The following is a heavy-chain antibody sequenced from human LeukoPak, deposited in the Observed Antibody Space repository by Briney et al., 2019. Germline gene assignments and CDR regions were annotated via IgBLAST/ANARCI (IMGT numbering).Heavy chain of an antibody. V-gene: IGHV3-74*01. J-gene: IGHJ6*03. D-gene: IGHD3-3*01. CDR1: GFTFSSYG. Sequence: PGRSLRLSCAASGFTFSSYGMHWVRQAPGKGLEWDSRINTDGSSTSYADSVKGRFTISRDNAKNTLYLQMNSLRAEDTAVYYCARDPGHDFWSGYPNMDVWGKGTTVTVSS. CDR3: ARDPGHDFWSGYPNMDV. CDR2: INTDGSST.